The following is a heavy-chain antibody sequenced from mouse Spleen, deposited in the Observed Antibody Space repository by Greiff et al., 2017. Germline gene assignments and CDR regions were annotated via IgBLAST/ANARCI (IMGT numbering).Heavy chain of an antibody. CDR1: GFTFSDYG. D-gene: IGHD2-14*01. Sequence: EVKLQESGGGLVKPGGSLKLSCAASGFTFSDYGMHWVRQAPEKGLEWVAYISSGSSTIYYADTVKGRFTISRDNAKNTLFLQMTSLRSEDTAMYYCARPVRGAMDYWGQGTSVTVSS. CDR3: ARPVRGAMDY. J-gene: IGHJ4*01. V-gene: IGHV5-17*01. CDR2: ISSGSSTI.